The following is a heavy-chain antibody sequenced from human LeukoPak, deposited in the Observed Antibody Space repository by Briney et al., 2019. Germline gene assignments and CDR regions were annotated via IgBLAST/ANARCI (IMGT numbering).Heavy chain of an antibody. CDR2: INHSGST. J-gene: IGHJ4*02. Sequence: SETLSLTCAVYGGSFSGYYWSWIRQPPGKGLEWIGEINHSGSTNYNPSLKSRVTISVDTSKNQFSLKLSSVTAADTAVYYCARAYYYDGSGSTNIDYWGQGTLVTVSS. V-gene: IGHV4-34*01. D-gene: IGHD3-22*01. CDR3: ARAYYYDGSGSTNIDY. CDR1: GGSFSGYY.